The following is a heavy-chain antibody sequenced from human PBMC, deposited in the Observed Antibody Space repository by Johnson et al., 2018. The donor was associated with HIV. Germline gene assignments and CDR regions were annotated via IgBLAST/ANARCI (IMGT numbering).Heavy chain of an antibody. Sequence: QMQLVESGGGLVKPGGSLRLSCAASGFSFSTYNMHWVRHAPGRGLEWVAFISYSGSDTYYVASVKGRFTVSRDNSENTLFLQMNSLRDEDTAVYYCAKERTAMVTPFDAWGQGTRVTVSS. J-gene: IGHJ3*01. V-gene: IGHV3-30*18. CDR2: ISYSGSDT. D-gene: IGHD5-18*01. CDR1: GFSFSTYN. CDR3: AKERTAMVTPFDA.